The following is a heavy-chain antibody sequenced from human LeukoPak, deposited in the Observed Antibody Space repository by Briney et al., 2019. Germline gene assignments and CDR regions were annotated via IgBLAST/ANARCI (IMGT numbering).Heavy chain of an antibody. V-gene: IGHV5-51*01. D-gene: IGHD1-1*01. CDR1: GYSFTGYW. Sequence: GESLKISCKVSGYSFTGYWIGWVRQMPGKGLEWMGIMYPGDSDTRYSPSFQGQVTISADKSISTAYLQWSSLRASDTAMYYCARVNWNDVTAYFFDYWGQGTLVTVSS. CDR2: MYPGDSDT. CDR3: ARVNWNDVTAYFFDY. J-gene: IGHJ4*02.